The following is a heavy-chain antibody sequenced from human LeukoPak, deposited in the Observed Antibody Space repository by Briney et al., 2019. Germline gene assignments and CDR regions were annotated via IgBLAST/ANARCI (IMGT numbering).Heavy chain of an antibody. CDR2: IYYSGST. CDR3: ARLWSGYYYFDY. Sequence: SETLSLTCTVSGGSIISGDYYWSWIRQPPGKGLESIGYIYYSGSTYYNPSLKSRVTISADTSKNQFSLKLSSVTAADTAVYYCARLWSGYYYFDYWGRGTLVTVSS. J-gene: IGHJ4*02. D-gene: IGHD3-3*01. CDR1: GGSIISGDYY. V-gene: IGHV4-30-4*08.